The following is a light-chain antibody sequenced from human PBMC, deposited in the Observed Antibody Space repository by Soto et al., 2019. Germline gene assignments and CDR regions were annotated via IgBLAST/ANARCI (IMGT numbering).Light chain of an antibody. CDR3: QQSYSIPRT. J-gene: IGKJ1*01. V-gene: IGKV1-39*01. Sequence: DIQMTQSPSSLSASIGDRVTITCRATQTISTYLHWYQQKPGKAPKLLIYAASSLQGGVPSRFSGSGSGTDFTLTISSLQPEDFATYYCQQSYSIPRTCGQGTKVEVK. CDR1: QTISTY. CDR2: AAS.